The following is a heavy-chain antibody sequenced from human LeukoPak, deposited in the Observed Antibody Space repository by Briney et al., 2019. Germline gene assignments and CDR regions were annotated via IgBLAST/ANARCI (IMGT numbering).Heavy chain of an antibody. CDR3: AKRTRGYSYGTLDY. Sequence: GGSLRLSCAASGFSFSTCAMNWVRQAPGKGLEWVSTISGGGDGALYADSVKGRFTISRDNSKNTLFLQMNSLRAEDTAVYYCAKRTRGYSYGTLDYWGQGTPVTVSS. CDR1: GFSFSTCA. V-gene: IGHV3-23*01. D-gene: IGHD5-18*01. J-gene: IGHJ4*02. CDR2: ISGGGDGA.